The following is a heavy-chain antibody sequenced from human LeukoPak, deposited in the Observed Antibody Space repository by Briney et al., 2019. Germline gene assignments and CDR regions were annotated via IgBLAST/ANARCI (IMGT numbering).Heavy chain of an antibody. CDR1: GFTFSSYA. Sequence: GGSLRLSCAASGFTFSSYAMSWVRQAPGKGLGWVSAISGSGGSTYYADSMKGRFTISRDNSKNTLYLQMNSLRAEDTAVYYCAKDLRNPTTVTTTFDYWGQGTLVTVSS. D-gene: IGHD4-11*01. CDR3: AKDLRNPTTVTTTFDY. J-gene: IGHJ4*02. CDR2: ISGSGGST. V-gene: IGHV3-23*01.